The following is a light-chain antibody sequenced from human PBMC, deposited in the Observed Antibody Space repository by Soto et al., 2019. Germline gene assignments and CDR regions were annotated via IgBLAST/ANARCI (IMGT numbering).Light chain of an antibody. V-gene: IGKV1-9*01. CDR2: AAS. Sequence: IQLTQSPSSLSASVGDRVTITCRASQGISSFLAWYQQKPGKAPKLLIYAASTLQSGVPSRFSGSGSGTDFTLTISSRQPEDFATYYCQQLNRYPITFGQGTRLEI. J-gene: IGKJ5*01. CDR3: QQLNRYPIT. CDR1: QGISSF.